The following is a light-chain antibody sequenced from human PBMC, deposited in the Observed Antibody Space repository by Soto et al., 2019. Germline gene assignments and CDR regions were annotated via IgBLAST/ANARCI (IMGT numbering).Light chain of an antibody. Sequence: QSALTQPRSVSGSPGQSVTISCTGTSSDVGAYNYVSWYQQRPGKVPKLIINEVSERPSGVPDRFSGSKSGNTASLTISGLQAEDEADYYCCSYAGSHSWVFGGGTKLTVL. J-gene: IGLJ3*02. CDR2: EVS. CDR1: SSDVGAYNY. V-gene: IGLV2-11*01. CDR3: CSYAGSHSWV.